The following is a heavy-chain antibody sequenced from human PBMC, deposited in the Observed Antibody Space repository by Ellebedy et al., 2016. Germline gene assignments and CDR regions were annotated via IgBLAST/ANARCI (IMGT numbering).Heavy chain of an antibody. CDR1: GFTFSTRR. CDR2: ISGNPQFL. CDR3: ARGVGSGWFDP. Sequence: GESLKISCAASGFTFSTRRMNWLRQAPGKGLEWVSSISGNPQFLEYTDSVRGRFTISRDNSKNTLYLQMNSLRAEDTAVYYCARGVGSGWFDPWGQGTLVTVSS. D-gene: IGHD2-15*01. J-gene: IGHJ5*02. V-gene: IGHV3-21*04.